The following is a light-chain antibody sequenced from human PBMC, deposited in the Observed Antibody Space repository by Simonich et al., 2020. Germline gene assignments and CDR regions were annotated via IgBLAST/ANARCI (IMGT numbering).Light chain of an antibody. CDR3: SSYAGSDTLV. CDR2: DVS. J-gene: IGLJ3*02. V-gene: IGLV2-8*01. CDR1: SRDVGGYNY. Sequence: QSALTQPPSASGSPGQAVTISCTGTSRDVGGYNYVSWYPQHPGKAPKLMIYDVSKRPSGVPDRFSGSKSGNTASLTVSGRQAEDEADYYCSSYAGSDTLVFGGGTKLTVL.